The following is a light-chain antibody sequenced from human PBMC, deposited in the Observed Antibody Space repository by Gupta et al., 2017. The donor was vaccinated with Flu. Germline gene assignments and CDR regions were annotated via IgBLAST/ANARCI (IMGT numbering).Light chain of an antibody. V-gene: IGLV3-21*02. CDR2: DDD. CDR3: QVWDSDSAL. CDR1: NTGRKS. J-gene: IGLJ1*01. Sequence: ATGETASITCGGNNTGRKSVHWYQQKPGQAPVLVVYDDDDRPSGIPERFSGSNSGNTATLTITWVEAGDEADYYCQVWDSDSALFGAGTKVTVL.